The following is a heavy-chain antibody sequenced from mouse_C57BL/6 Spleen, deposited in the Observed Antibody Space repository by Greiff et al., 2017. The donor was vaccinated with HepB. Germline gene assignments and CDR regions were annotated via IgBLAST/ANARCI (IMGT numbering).Heavy chain of an antibody. CDR2: IYPGDGDT. V-gene: IGHV1-82*01. J-gene: IGHJ2*01. CDR3: ARRDLDY. Sequence: VQLQQSGPELVKPGASVKISCKASGYAFSSSWMNWVKQRPGKGLEWIGRIYPGDGDTNYHGKFTGKATLTADKSSSTAYMQLRSLTSEDSAVYDCARRDLDYGGQGTTLTVSS. CDR1: GYAFSSSW.